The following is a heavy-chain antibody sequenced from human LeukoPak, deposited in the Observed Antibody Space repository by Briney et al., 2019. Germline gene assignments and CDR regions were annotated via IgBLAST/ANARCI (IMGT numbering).Heavy chain of an antibody. CDR3: ARDSYYDSSGYYY. CDR1: GYTFTGYY. J-gene: IGHJ4*02. CDR2: INPNSGGT. V-gene: IGHV1-2*02. Sequence: GASVKVSCKASGYTFTGYYMHWVRQAPGQGLEWMGWINPNSGGTNYAQKFQGRVTMTRDTSISTACMELSRLRSDDTAVYYCARDSYYDSSGYYYWGQGTLVTVSS. D-gene: IGHD3-22*01.